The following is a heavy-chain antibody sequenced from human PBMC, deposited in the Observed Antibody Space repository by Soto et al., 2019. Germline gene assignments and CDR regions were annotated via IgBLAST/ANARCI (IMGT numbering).Heavy chain of an antibody. Sequence: SGLTLVNPTQTLTLTCTFSGFSLSTSGVGVGWIRQPPGKALEWLALIYWDDDKRYSASLKSRLTITKDTSKNQVVLTMTNRDPGDTAIYYFAHRPSYCGGGGSFSVFDYWGQGTLVPGSP. CDR2: IYWDDDK. V-gene: IGHV2-5*02. CDR1: GFSLSTSGVG. D-gene: IGHD2-21*01. CDR3: AHRPSYCGGGGSFSVFDY. J-gene: IGHJ4*02.